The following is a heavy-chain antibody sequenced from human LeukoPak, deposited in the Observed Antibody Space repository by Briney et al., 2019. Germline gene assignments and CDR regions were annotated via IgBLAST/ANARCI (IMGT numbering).Heavy chain of an antibody. D-gene: IGHD1-26*01. CDR3: ARVSYPKAFDI. V-gene: IGHV4-30-4*01. CDR1: GGSISSGDYY. Sequence: SQTLSLTCTVSGGSISSGDYYWSWIRQPPGKGLEWIGEIYHSGSTNYNPSLKSRVTISVDKSKNQFSLKLSSVTAADTAVYYCARVSYPKAFDIWGQGTMVTVSS. J-gene: IGHJ3*02. CDR2: IYHSGST.